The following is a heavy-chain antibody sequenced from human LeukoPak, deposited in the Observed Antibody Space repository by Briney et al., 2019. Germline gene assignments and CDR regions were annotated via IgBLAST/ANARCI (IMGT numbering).Heavy chain of an antibody. J-gene: IGHJ2*01. Sequence: SETLSLTCAVSGYSISSGYYWGWIRQPPGKGLEWIGSIYRSGSTYYNPSIKSRVTISVDTSKNQFSLKLSSVTAADTAVYYCARPSSTSFYWYFDLWGRGTLVTVSS. V-gene: IGHV4-38-2*01. CDR2: IYRSGST. D-gene: IGHD2-2*01. CDR3: ARPSSTSFYWYFDL. CDR1: GYSISSGYY.